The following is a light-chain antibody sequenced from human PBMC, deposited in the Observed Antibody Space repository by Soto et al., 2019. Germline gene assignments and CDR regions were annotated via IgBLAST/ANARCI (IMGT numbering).Light chain of an antibody. CDR1: QGISNY. CDR3: QQYNSWPWT. J-gene: IGKJ1*01. V-gene: IGKV1-27*01. Sequence: DIQLTQSPSSLSPSVGDRVTITYRASQGISNYLAWYQQKPGKAPKLLIYAASTMESGIPARFSGSGSGTEFTLTISSLQSEDFAVYYCQQYNSWPWTFGQGTKVDIK. CDR2: AAS.